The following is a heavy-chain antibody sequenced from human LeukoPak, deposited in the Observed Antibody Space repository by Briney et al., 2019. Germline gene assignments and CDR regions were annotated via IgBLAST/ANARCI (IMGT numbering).Heavy chain of an antibody. Sequence: GGSLRLSCAPSGFTFSRYWMHCVRHAPGKGLVWVSRINTDGSTITYADSVKGRFTISRDNAKNTLYLQMSSLRGEDTAVYFCARERKSSTSMDYWGQGTLVTVSS. D-gene: IGHD2-2*01. CDR3: ARERKSSTSMDY. CDR1: GFTFSRYW. V-gene: IGHV3-74*01. J-gene: IGHJ4*02. CDR2: INTDGSTI.